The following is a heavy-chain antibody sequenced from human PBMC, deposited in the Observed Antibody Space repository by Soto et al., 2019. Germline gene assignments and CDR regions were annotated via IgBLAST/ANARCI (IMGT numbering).Heavy chain of an antibody. J-gene: IGHJ4*02. V-gene: IGHV1-8*01. Sequence: QVQLVQSGAEVKKPGASVKVSCKASGYTFTSYDINWVRQATGQGLEWMGWMNPNSGNTGYAQKFQGRVTMTRNTSISTAYMELSSLRSEDTAVYYCARGRYSYGYEPFGPSSRQFDYWGQGTLVTVSS. CDR2: MNPNSGNT. D-gene: IGHD5-18*01. CDR3: ARGRYSYGYEPFGPSSRQFDY. CDR1: GYTFTSYD.